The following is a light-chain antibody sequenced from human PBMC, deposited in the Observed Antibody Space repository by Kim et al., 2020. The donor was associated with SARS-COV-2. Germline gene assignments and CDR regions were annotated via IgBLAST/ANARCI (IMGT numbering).Light chain of an antibody. V-gene: IGLV1-40*01. Sequence: FTLSCTGCSANIGAGFDVHWYQQLPGTAPKLLIYFTTNRPSGVPVRFSGSRSGTSGYLAITGLQAEDEADYFCQSYDSSLSGLYVFGTGAKVTVL. CDR2: FTT. CDR3: QSYDSSLSGLYV. J-gene: IGLJ1*01. CDR1: SANIGAGFD.